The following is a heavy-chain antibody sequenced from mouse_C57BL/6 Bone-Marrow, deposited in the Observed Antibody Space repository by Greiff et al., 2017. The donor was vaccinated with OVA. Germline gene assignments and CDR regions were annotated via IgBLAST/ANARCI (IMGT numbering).Heavy chain of an antibody. Sequence: QVQLQQSGPGLVQPSQSLSITCTVSGFSLTSYGVHWVRQSPGKGLEWLGVIWRGGSTDYNAAFMSRLSITKDNSKSHVFFKMNSLQADDTAIYYCAKGYGYYPFYYAMDYWGQGTSVTVSS. D-gene: IGHD2-3*01. V-gene: IGHV2-5*01. J-gene: IGHJ4*01. CDR3: AKGYGYYPFYYAMDY. CDR1: GFSLTSYG. CDR2: IWRGGST.